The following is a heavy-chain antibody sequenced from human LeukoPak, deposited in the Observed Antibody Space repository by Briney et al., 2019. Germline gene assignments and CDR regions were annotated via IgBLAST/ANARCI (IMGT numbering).Heavy chain of an antibody. J-gene: IGHJ4*02. CDR2: IDRSDSYH. CDR3: ATPAGYSSSWVTGGY. CDR1: GYRFTSYW. V-gene: IGHV5-10-1*01. D-gene: IGHD6-13*01. Sequence: GESLEISLQGSGYRFTSYWISWVRQMPGKGLEWMGRIDRSDSYHNYSPSFQGHVTISADKSISTAYLQWSSLKACHAAMYYCATPAGYSSSWVTGGYWGQGTVVTVS.